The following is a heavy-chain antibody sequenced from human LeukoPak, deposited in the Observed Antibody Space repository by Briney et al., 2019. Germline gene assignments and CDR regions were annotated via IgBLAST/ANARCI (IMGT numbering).Heavy chain of an antibody. Sequence: SETLSLTCTVSGDSVSSYYWSWIRQPPGKGLEWIGYIYNSGSTWYNPSLKSRVTISVDTSKNQFSLKLSSVTAADTAVYYCARDLDPAFDIWGQGTMVTVSS. V-gene: IGHV4-59*02. CDR2: IYNSGST. J-gene: IGHJ3*02. CDR3: ARDLDPAFDI. D-gene: IGHD1-1*01. CDR1: GDSVSSYY.